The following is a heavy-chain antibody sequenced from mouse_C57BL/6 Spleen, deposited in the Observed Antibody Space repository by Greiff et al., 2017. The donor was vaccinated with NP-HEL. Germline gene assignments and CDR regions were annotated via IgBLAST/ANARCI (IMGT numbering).Heavy chain of an antibody. CDR3: AREDYHGSSYTNY. J-gene: IGHJ2*01. D-gene: IGHD1-1*01. CDR1: GYSITSGYY. Sequence: EVKLMESGPGLVKPSQSLSLTCSVTGYSITSGYYWNWIRQFPGNKLEWMGYISYDGSNNYNPSLKNRISITRDTSKNQFFLKLNSVTTEDTATYYCAREDYHGSSYTNYWGQGTTLTVSS. V-gene: IGHV3-6*01. CDR2: ISYDGSN.